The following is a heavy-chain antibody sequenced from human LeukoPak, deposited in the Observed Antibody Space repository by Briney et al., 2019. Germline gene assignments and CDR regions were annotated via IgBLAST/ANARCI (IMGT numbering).Heavy chain of an antibody. CDR1: GFTFSSYS. V-gene: IGHV3-21*01. D-gene: IGHD2-2*01. Sequence: GGSLRLSCAASGFTFSSYSMNWVRQAPGKGLEWVSSISSSSSYIYYADSVKGRFTISRDNAKNSLYLQMNSLRAEDTAVYYCARAAIRYQLLNWFDPWGQGALVTVSS. CDR3: ARAAIRYQLLNWFDP. CDR2: ISSSSSYI. J-gene: IGHJ5*02.